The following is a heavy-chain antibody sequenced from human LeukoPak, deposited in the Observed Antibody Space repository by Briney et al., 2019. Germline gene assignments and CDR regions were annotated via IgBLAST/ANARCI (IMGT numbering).Heavy chain of an antibody. V-gene: IGHV3-30*02. Sequence: GGSLRLSCAASGFIFSGYGMHWVRQAPGKGLQWVTFIRYEGSNKYYADSVKGRFTISRDNSKNTLYLQMNSLRVEDTAVYYCARSRSVSNYKGMDVWGQGTTVTVSS. J-gene: IGHJ6*02. CDR1: GFIFSGYG. CDR2: IRYEGSNK. CDR3: ARSRSVSNYKGMDV. D-gene: IGHD5/OR15-5a*01.